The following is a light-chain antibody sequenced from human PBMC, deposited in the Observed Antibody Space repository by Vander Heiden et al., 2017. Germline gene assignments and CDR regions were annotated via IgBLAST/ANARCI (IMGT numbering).Light chain of an antibody. CDR1: SSDVGSYNL. J-gene: IGLJ2*01. V-gene: IGLV2-23*02. CDR3: CSYAGSSTFV. CDR2: EVS. Sequence: QSPLTQPASVSGSPGQSITISCTGTSSDVGSYNLVSWYQQHPGKAPKLMIYEVSKRPSGVSNRFSGSKSGNTASLTISGLQAEDEADYYCCSYAGSSTFVFGGGTKLTVL.